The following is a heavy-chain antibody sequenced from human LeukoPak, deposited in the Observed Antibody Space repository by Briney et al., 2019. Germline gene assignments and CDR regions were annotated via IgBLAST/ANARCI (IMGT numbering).Heavy chain of an antibody. CDR1: GFTFSSYA. J-gene: IGHJ3*02. D-gene: IGHD2-2*02. V-gene: IGHV3-7*01. CDR2: IKQDGSEK. CDR3: ARGGYCSSTSCYKVAFDI. Sequence: GGSLRLSCAASGFTFSSYAMSWVRQAPGKGLEWVANIKQDGSEKYYVDSVKGRFTISRDNAKNSLYLQTNSLRAEDTAVYYCARGGYCSSTSCYKVAFDIWGQGTMVTVSS.